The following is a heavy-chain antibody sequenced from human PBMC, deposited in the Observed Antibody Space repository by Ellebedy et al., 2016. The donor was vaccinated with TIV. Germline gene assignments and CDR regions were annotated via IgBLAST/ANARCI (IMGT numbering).Heavy chain of an antibody. CDR3: ARYYGSGSYLYWYFDL. CDR2: IYYSGST. Sequence: MPSETLSLTCTVSGGTISSCGYYWSWIRQHPEKGLEWIGYIYYSGSTYYDPSLKSRVTISVDTSKNQFSLKLSSVTAADTAVYYCARYYGSGSYLYWYFDLWGRGTLVTVSS. CDR1: GGTISSCGYY. D-gene: IGHD3-10*01. V-gene: IGHV4-31*03. J-gene: IGHJ2*01.